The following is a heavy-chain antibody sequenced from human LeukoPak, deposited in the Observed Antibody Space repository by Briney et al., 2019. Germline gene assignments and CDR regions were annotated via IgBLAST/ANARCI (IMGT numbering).Heavy chain of an antibody. Sequence: SVKVSCKASGGTFSSYAISWVRQAPGQGLEWMGRIIPIFGTANYAQKSQGRVTITTDESTSTAYMELSSLRSEDTAVYYCATITERSGSYSDYWGQGTLVTVSS. V-gene: IGHV1-69*05. CDR2: IIPIFGTA. J-gene: IGHJ4*02. CDR1: GGTFSSYA. D-gene: IGHD1-26*01. CDR3: ATITERSGSYSDY.